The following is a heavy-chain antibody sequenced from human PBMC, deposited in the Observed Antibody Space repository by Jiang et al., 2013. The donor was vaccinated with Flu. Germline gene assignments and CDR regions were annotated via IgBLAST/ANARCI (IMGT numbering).Heavy chain of an antibody. CDR3: ARDLTTVSRGYFDY. V-gene: IGHV4-39*07. CDR2: IYYTGST. J-gene: IGHJ4*02. D-gene: IGHD4-17*01. Sequence: LEWIGTIYYTGSTYYNPSLKSRVTISKDTSKNQFSLKLSSVTAADTAIYYCARDLTTVSRGYFDYWGQGTLVTVSS.